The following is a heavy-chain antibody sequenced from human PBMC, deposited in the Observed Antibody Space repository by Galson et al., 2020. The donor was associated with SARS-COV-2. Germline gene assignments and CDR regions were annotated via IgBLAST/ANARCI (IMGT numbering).Heavy chain of an antibody. CDR3: AREQQLVEDYYYYGMDV. CDR2: INPNSGGT. Sequence: ASVKVSCKASGYTFTGYYMHWVRQAPGQGLEWMGWINPNSGGTNYAQKFQGRVTMTRDTSISTAYMELRRLGSADTAVYYCAREQQLVEDYYYYGMDVWGQGTTVTVSS. CDR1: GYTFTGYY. D-gene: IGHD6-13*01. J-gene: IGHJ6*02. V-gene: IGHV1-2*02.